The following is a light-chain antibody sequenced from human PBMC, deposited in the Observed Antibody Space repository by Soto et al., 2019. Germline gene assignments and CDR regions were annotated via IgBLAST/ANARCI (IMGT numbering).Light chain of an antibody. CDR3: QSFDSSLRVV. Sequence: QAVVTQPPSVSGAPGQRVTISCTGSSSNIGAGYDVHWYQHLPGTAPKLLIYGNSNRPSGVPDRFSGSKSGTSASLAITGLQAEDEADYYCQSFDSSLRVVFGGGTKVTVL. CDR2: GNS. CDR1: SSNIGAGYD. V-gene: IGLV1-40*01. J-gene: IGLJ2*01.